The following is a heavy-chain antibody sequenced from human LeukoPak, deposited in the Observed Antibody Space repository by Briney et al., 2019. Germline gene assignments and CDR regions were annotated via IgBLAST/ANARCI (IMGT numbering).Heavy chain of an antibody. V-gene: IGHV4-30-4*01. CDR2: IYYSGST. CDR3: ARTLTGDLFWFDP. CDR1: GGSINSDY. D-gene: IGHD7-27*01. Sequence: ASETLSLTCTVSGGSINSDYWSWIRQPPGKGLEWIGYIYYSGSTYYNPSLKSRVTISVDTSKNQFSLKLSSVTAADTAVYYCARTLTGDLFWFDPWGQGTPVTVSS. J-gene: IGHJ5*02.